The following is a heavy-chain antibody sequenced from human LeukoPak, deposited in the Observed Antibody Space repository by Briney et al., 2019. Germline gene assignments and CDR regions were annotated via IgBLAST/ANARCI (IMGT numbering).Heavy chain of an antibody. CDR2: IRSKVYGGTP. Sequence: GGSLRLSCTASGFTFGDYAMTWVRQAPGKRLEWVGFIRSKVYGGTPEYAASVKGRFTISRDDSKGIAYLQMNSLKTEDTAVYYCTRDQTPYYWGQGTLVTVSS. CDR1: GFTFGDYA. V-gene: IGHV3-49*04. CDR3: TRDQTPYY. J-gene: IGHJ4*02.